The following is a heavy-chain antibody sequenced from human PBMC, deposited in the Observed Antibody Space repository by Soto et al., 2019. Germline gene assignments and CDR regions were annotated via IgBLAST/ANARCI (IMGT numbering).Heavy chain of an antibody. CDR1: GGSISSGCYY. V-gene: IGHV4-31*03. Sequence: QVQLQESGPGLVKPSQTLSLTCTVSGGSISSGCYYWSWIRQHPGQGLEWIVYIYYSGSTYYNPSLKSRVTISVDTSQNQFSLKLRSVTAAETAVYYCARYSGGSCYFDYWGQGTLVTVSS. D-gene: IGHD2-15*01. J-gene: IGHJ4*02. CDR2: IYYSGST. CDR3: ARYSGGSCYFDY.